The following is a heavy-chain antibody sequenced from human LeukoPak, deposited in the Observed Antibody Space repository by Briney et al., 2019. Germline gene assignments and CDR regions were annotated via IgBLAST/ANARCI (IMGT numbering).Heavy chain of an antibody. CDR2: IYTTGRT. Sequence: SETLSLTCAVYGGSFSGYYWSWIRQPPGKGLEWIGYIYTTGRTNYNPSLKSRVTISVDTSKNQFSLKLSSVTAADTAVYYCAKILGSGVWYGFDIWGQGTMVTVSS. J-gene: IGHJ3*02. V-gene: IGHV4-4*09. CDR3: AKILGSGVWYGFDI. D-gene: IGHD7-27*01. CDR1: GGSFSGYY.